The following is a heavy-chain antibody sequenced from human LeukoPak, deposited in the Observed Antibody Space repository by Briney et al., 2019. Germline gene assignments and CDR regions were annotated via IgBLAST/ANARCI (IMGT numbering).Heavy chain of an antibody. J-gene: IGHJ3*02. Sequence: PSETLSLTCTVSDGSISTYYWSWIRQPAGKGLEWIGRIYTSGSTNYNPSLKSRVTMSVDTSKNQFSLKLSSVTAADTAMYYCARVDYYDSNGYYNHDSFDIWGQGTMVTVSS. CDR1: DGSISTYY. CDR3: ARVDYYDSNGYYNHDSFDI. V-gene: IGHV4-4*07. CDR2: IYTSGST. D-gene: IGHD3-22*01.